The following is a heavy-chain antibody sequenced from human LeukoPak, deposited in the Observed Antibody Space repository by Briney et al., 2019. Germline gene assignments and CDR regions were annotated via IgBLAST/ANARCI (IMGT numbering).Heavy chain of an antibody. CDR3: ASRQSYYDSSGPPRVDAFDI. D-gene: IGHD3-22*01. CDR2: IYYSGST. CDR1: GGSISSYY. V-gene: IGHV4-59*01. Sequence: SETLSLTCTVSGGSISSYYWSWIRQPPGKGLEWIGYIYYSGSTNYNPSLKSRVTISVDTSKNQFSLKLSSVTAADTAVYYCASRQSYYDSSGPPRVDAFDIWGQGTMVTVSS. J-gene: IGHJ3*02.